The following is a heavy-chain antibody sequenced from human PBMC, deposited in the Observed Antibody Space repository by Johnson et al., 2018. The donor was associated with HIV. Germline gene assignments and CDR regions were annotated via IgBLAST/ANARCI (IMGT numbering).Heavy chain of an antibody. CDR1: RFTFSNYD. D-gene: IGHD1-26*01. Sequence: VQLVESGGGLVQPGGSLRLSCAASRFTFSNYDMYWVRQVTGKGLEWVSGINWNGGSTGYADSVKGRFTISRDDAKNSLYLQMNSLRAEDTALYYCARVWSGSYYSNAFDIWGQGTMVTVSS. V-gene: IGHV3-20*04. J-gene: IGHJ3*02. CDR3: ARVWSGSYYSNAFDI. CDR2: INWNGGST.